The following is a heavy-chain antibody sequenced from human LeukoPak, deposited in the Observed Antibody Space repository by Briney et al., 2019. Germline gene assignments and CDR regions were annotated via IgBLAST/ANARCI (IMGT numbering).Heavy chain of an antibody. Sequence: SETLSLTCTVSGGSISSSSYYWGWIRQPPGKGLEWIGSIYYSGSTYYNPSLKSRVTISVDTSKNQFSLKLSSVTAADTAVYYCARHILEYDYVWGSYRYPAGMDVWGQGTTVTVSS. D-gene: IGHD3-16*02. CDR1: GGSISSSSYY. CDR3: ARHILEYDYVWGSYRYPAGMDV. CDR2: IYYSGST. V-gene: IGHV4-39*01. J-gene: IGHJ6*02.